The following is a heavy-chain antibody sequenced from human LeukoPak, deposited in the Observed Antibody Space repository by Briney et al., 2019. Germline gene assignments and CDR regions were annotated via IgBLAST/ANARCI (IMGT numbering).Heavy chain of an antibody. D-gene: IGHD3-16*01. V-gene: IGHV4-39*07. J-gene: IGHJ4*02. CDR3: ARVGDYYFDY. CDR1: GGSISSGSYY. CDR2: IYHSGST. Sequence: SQTLSLTCTVSGGSISSGSYYWGWIRQPPGRGLEWIGTIYHSGSTYYNPSLKSRVTISVDKSKNQFSLKLSSVTAADTAVYYCARVGDYYFDYWGQGTLVTVSS.